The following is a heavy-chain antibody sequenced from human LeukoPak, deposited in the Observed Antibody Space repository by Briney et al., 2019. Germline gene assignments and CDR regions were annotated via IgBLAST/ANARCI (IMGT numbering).Heavy chain of an antibody. CDR3: ATGGLDDSSGYFVD. Sequence: GASVKVSCKASGGTFSSYAISWVRQAPGKGLEWMGGFDPEDGETIYAQKFQGRVTMTEDTSTDTAYMELSSLRSEDTAVYYCATGGLDDSSGYFVDWGQGTLVTVSS. V-gene: IGHV1-24*01. J-gene: IGHJ4*02. CDR2: FDPEDGET. CDR1: GGTFSSYA. D-gene: IGHD3-22*01.